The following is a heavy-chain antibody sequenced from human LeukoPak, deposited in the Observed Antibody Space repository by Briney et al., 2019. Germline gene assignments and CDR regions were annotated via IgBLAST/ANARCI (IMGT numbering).Heavy chain of an antibody. V-gene: IGHV3-23*01. CDR2: TSGSGSST. Sequence: GGSLRLSCAASGFTFSSYAINWVRQAPGKGLEWVSGTSGSGSSTYYADSVKGRFTISRDNSKNTLSLQTNSLRAEDTAVYYCARGLSGTYFALDYWGQGTRVTVSS. D-gene: IGHD3-10*01. J-gene: IGHJ4*02. CDR1: GFTFSSYA. CDR3: ARGLSGTYFALDY.